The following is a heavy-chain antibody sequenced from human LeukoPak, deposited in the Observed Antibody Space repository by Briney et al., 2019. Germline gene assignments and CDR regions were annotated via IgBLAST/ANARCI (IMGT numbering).Heavy chain of an antibody. V-gene: IGHV3-21*01. CDR1: GFTFSSYS. CDR3: ARDRPTGASRLFVVQ. CDR2: MSSGSRYI. Sequence: GGSLRLSCAASGFTFSSYSMTWVRQAQGKGLEWVSSMSSGSRYIYYADSVRGRFTISRDNAKNPLYLLMNSLRAEDTAVYYCARDRPTGASRLFVVQWGQGTLVTVSS. D-gene: IGHD3-3*01. J-gene: IGHJ4*02.